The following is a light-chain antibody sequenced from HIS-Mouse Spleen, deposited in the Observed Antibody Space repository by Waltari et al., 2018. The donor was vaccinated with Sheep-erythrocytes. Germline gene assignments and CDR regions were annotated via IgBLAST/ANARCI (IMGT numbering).Light chain of an antibody. V-gene: IGLV2-8*01. CDR1: SSDVGGYNY. CDR3: SSYAGSNNWV. J-gene: IGLJ3*02. Sequence: QSALTQPPSASGSPGQSVTLSCTGTSSDVGGYNYVSWYQQHPGKAPKPRIYEVSKRPSGGPDRFSGSKSGNTASLTVSGLQAEDEADYYCSSYAGSNNWVFGGGTKLTVL. CDR2: EVS.